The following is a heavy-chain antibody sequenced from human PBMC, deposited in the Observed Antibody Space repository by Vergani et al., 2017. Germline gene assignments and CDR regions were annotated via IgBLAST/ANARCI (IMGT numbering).Heavy chain of an antibody. Sequence: EVQLLESGGGLVQTGGSLRLSCAASGFTFSSYAMSWVRQAPGKGREWVSAISGSGGSTYYADSVKGRFTISRDNSKNTLYLQMNSLRAEDTAVYYCAKDMHVMVRGPLDYWGQGTLVTVSS. D-gene: IGHD3-10*01. CDR3: AKDMHVMVRGPLDY. V-gene: IGHV3-23*01. CDR2: ISGSGGST. CDR1: GFTFSSYA. J-gene: IGHJ4*02.